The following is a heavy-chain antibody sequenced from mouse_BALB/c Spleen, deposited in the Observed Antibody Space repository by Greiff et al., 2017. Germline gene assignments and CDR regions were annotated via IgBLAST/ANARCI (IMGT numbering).Heavy chain of an antibody. V-gene: IGHV5-6-3*01. CDR3: AREEASYYVGMDY. CDR1: GFTFSSYG. J-gene: IGHJ4*01. CDR2: INSNGGST. Sequence: EVMLVESGGGLVQPGGSLKLSCAASGFTFSSYGMSWVRQTPDKRLELVATINSNGGSTYYPDSVKGRFTISRDTAKNTLYLQMSSLKSEDTAMYYCAREEASYYVGMDYWGQGTSVTVSS. D-gene: IGHD2-1*01.